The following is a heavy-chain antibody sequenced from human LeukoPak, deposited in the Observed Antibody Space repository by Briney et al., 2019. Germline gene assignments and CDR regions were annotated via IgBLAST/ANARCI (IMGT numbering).Heavy chain of an antibody. D-gene: IGHD3-22*01. CDR2: ISGSGGST. Sequence: GGSLRLSCAASGFTFSSYAMSWVRQVPGKGLEWVSTISGSGGSTYHADSVRGQITISRDNSKNTLYLQMNSLKTEDTAVYYCTSPYDSSGYYYYYYGMDVWGQGTTVTVSS. J-gene: IGHJ6*02. V-gene: IGHV3-23*01. CDR1: GFTFSSYA. CDR3: TSPYDSSGYYYYYYGMDV.